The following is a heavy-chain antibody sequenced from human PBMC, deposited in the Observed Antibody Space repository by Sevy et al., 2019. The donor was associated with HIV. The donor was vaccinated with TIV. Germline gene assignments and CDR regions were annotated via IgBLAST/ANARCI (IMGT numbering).Heavy chain of an antibody. Sequence: GGSLRLSCAVSGFSFDSYGMTGVRQAPGKGLEWVSAISGSGTRTYYADSVKGRFTISRDNSKNTLDLQMNSLRAEDTAIYYCAKGGGGHYDPDEIAYYFYYYNMDVWGKGTTVTVSS. CDR1: GFSFDSYG. CDR3: AKGGGGHYDPDEIAYYFYYYNMDV. J-gene: IGHJ6*03. CDR2: ISGSGTRT. V-gene: IGHV3-23*01. D-gene: IGHD3-22*01.